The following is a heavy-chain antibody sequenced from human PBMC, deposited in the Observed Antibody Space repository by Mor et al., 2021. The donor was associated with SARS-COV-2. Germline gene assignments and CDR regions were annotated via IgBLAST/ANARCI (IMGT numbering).Heavy chain of an antibody. Sequence: DSYTNYSPSFQGHVTISADKSISTAYLQWSSLKASDTAMYYCARLSYYYDSSGYSRSPFDYWGQGTLVTVSS. CDR2: DSYT. J-gene: IGHJ4*02. D-gene: IGHD3-22*01. CDR3: ARLSYYYDSSGYSRSPFDY. V-gene: IGHV5-10-1*01.